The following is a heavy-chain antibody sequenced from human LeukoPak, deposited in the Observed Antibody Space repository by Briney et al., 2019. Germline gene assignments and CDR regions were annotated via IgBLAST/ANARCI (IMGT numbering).Heavy chain of an antibody. CDR1: GFTFSSYS. J-gene: IGHJ5*01. Sequence: GGSLRLSCAASGFTFSSYSMNWVRQAPGKGLEWVSSISSSSSYIYYADSVKGRFTISRDNAKNSLYLQMNSLRAEDTAVYYCASDRNSNNWFFYWGQGTLVTVSS. D-gene: IGHD6-13*01. V-gene: IGHV3-21*01. CDR2: ISSSSSYI. CDR3: ASDRNSNNWFFY.